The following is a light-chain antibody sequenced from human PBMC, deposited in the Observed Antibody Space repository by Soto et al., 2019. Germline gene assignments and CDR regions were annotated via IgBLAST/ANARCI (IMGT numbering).Light chain of an antibody. Sequence: QSVLTQPASVSGSPGQSITISCTGTSSDVGAYNYVSWYQQHPGKAPKLMIYEVSNRPSWVSNRFSGSKSGNTASLTISGLQAEDEGDYYCSSYTSGSTWVFGGGTKLTVL. CDR2: EVS. CDR1: SSDVGAYNY. CDR3: SSYTSGSTWV. J-gene: IGLJ3*02. V-gene: IGLV2-14*01.